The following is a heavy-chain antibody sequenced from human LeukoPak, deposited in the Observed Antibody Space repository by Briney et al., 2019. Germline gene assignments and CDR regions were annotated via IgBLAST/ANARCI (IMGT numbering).Heavy chain of an antibody. V-gene: IGHV3-48*01. CDR2: ISSSSSTI. CDR1: GFTFSSYS. CDR3: AKSMLGFGELSPTGFDY. D-gene: IGHD3-10*01. J-gene: IGHJ4*02. Sequence: GGSLRLSCAASGFTFSSYSMNWVRQAPGKGLEWVSYISSSSSTIYYADSVKGRFTISRDNSKNTLYLQMNSLRAEDTAVYYCAKSMLGFGELSPTGFDYWGQGTLVTVSS.